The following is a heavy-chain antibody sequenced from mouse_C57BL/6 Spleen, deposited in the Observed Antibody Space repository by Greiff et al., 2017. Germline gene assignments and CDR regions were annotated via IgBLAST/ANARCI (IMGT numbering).Heavy chain of an antibody. CDR1: GYSITSGYY. V-gene: IGHV3-6*01. CDR2: ISYDGSN. D-gene: IGHD1-1*01. Sequence: EVKLMESGPGLVKPSQSLSLTCSVTGYSITSGYYWNWIRQFPGNKLEWTGYISYDGSNNYNPSLKNRISITRDTSKNQFFLKLNSVTTEDTATYYCASPSSYGYYAMDYWGQGTSVTVSS. J-gene: IGHJ4*01. CDR3: ASPSSYGYYAMDY.